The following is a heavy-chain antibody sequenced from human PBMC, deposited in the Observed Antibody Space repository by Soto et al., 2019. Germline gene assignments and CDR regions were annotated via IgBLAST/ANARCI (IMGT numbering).Heavy chain of an antibody. J-gene: IGHJ4*02. Sequence: GGSLRLSCAASGFTFSSYGMHWVRQAPGKGLEWVAVISYDGSNKYYADSVKGRFTISRDNSKNTLYLQMNSPRAEDTAVYYCAKDHQVGAISVDYWGQGTLVTVSS. CDR3: AKDHQVGAISVDY. CDR1: GFTFSSYG. V-gene: IGHV3-30*18. CDR2: ISYDGSNK. D-gene: IGHD1-26*01.